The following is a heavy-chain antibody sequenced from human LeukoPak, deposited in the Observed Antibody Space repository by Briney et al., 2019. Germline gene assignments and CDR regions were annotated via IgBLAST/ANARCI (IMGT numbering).Heavy chain of an antibody. J-gene: IGHJ5*02. Sequence: SETLSLTCTVSGGSISSYWSWSRQPAGRGLEWIGRIYGSGSTTYNPSLKSRVTMSLDMSKNQFFLKLSSVTAADTAVYYCARDSGTTGEVKFDPWGQGTLVTVSS. D-gene: IGHD3-10*01. CDR3: ARDSGTTGEVKFDP. CDR2: IYGSGST. CDR1: GGSISSY. V-gene: IGHV4-4*07.